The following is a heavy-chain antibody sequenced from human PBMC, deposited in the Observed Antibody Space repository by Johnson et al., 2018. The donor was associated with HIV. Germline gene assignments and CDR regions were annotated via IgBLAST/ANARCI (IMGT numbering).Heavy chain of an antibody. V-gene: IGHV3-30*03. CDR3: ARGRKDIAAVDGLDNDGFDV. CDR2: ISYDGSNK. Sequence: QVQLVESGGGVVQPGRSLRLSCSASGFTFSNYGMQCVRQAPGKGLEWVAVISYDGSNKYYADSVKGRFPISRDISKSTLYLQMNSLRVEDTAMYYCARGRKDIAAVDGLDNDGFDVWGQGTMVTVSS. J-gene: IGHJ3*01. CDR1: GFTFSNYG. D-gene: IGHD6-13*01.